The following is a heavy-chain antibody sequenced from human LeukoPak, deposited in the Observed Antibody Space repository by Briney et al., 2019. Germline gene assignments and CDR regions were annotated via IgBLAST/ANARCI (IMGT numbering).Heavy chain of an antibody. V-gene: IGHV3-30*18. CDR2: ISYDGSNK. CDR3: AKDFLDEGDY. CDR1: GFTFSSYG. D-gene: IGHD1-1*01. J-gene: IGHJ4*02. Sequence: RGSLRLSCAASGFTFSSYGMHWVRQAPGKGLEWVAVISYDGSNKYYADSVKGRLTISRDNSKNTLYLQMNSLRAEDTAVYYCAKDFLDEGDYWGQGTLVTVSS.